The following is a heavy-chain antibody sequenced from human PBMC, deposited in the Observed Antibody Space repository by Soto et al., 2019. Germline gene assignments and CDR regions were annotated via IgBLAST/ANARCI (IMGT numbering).Heavy chain of an antibody. V-gene: IGHV3-21*01. J-gene: IGHJ2*01. Sequence: EVQLVESGGGLVKPGGSLRLSCAASGFTFSTYSMNWVRQAPGKGLEWVSSISSSSSYIYYAVSVKGRFTISRDNAKNSLYLQMNSLRAEDTAVYYCARPDRDWYFDLWGRGTLVTVSS. CDR2: ISSSSSYI. CDR3: ARPDRDWYFDL. CDR1: GFTFSTYS.